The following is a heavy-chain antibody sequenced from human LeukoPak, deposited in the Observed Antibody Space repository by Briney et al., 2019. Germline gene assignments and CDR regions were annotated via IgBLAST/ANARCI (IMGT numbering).Heavy chain of an antibody. CDR2: ISGSGGST. Sequence: PGGSLRLSCAASGFTFGNYAMGWVRQAPGKGLEWVSTISGSGGSTFYPDSVKGRFTISRDNSKNTLYLQMSSLRAEDTAVYYCAKGCSTTCYNWFDPWGQGTLVTVSS. D-gene: IGHD2-2*01. CDR3: AKGCSTTCYNWFDP. V-gene: IGHV3-23*01. CDR1: GFTFGNYA. J-gene: IGHJ5*02.